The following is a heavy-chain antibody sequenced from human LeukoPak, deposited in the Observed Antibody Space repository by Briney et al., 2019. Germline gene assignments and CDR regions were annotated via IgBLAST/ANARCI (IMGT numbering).Heavy chain of an antibody. CDR3: ATSSGWLGGMDV. CDR2: MNPNSGNT. D-gene: IGHD6-19*01. J-gene: IGHJ6*02. V-gene: IGHV1-8*01. Sequence: ASVKVSCKASGYTFTSYDINWVRQATGQGLEWMGWMNPNSGNTGYAQKFQGRVTMTRNTSISTAYMELSSLRSGDTAVYYCATSSGWLGGMDVWGQGTTVTVSS. CDR1: GYTFTSYD.